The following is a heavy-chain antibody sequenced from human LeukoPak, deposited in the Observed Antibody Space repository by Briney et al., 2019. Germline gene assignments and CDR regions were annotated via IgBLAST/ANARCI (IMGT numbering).Heavy chain of an antibody. J-gene: IGHJ5*02. CDR3: AKGYGSGLNWFDP. V-gene: IGHV3-53*05. D-gene: IGHD3-10*01. CDR2: IYSGGNT. CDR1: GFTVSSNS. Sequence: PGRSLRLSCTVSGFTVSSNSMSWVRQAPGKGLEWVSFIYSGGNTHYSDSVKGRFTISRDNSKITLYLQMNSLRAEDTAVYYCAKGYGSGLNWFDPWGQGTLVTVSS.